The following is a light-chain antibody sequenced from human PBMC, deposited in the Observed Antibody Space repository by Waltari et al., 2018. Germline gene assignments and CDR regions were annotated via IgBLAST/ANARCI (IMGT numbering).Light chain of an antibody. Sequence: DIQMTQSPSTLSASVGDRVPITCRASQSISTYLAWYQQKPGKGPRLLIYQASSLENEVPSRFSGSGSGTEFTLTISSLQPDDFATFYCQQYNHYPLTFGGGTKVEIK. CDR2: QAS. CDR3: QQYNHYPLT. J-gene: IGKJ4*01. V-gene: IGKV1-5*03. CDR1: QSISTY.